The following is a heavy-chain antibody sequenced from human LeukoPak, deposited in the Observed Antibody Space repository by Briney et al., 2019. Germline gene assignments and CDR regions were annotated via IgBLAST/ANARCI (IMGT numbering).Heavy chain of an antibody. J-gene: IGHJ3*02. CDR1: GGSISSSSYY. D-gene: IGHD5-24*01. Sequence: KTSETLSLTCTVSGGSISSSSYYWGWIRQPPGKGLEWIGSIYYSGSTNYNPPLKSRVTISVDTSKNQFSLKLSSVTAADTAVYYCARAPVEMATDIWGQGTMVTVSS. V-gene: IGHV4-39*07. CDR3: ARAPVEMATDI. CDR2: IYYSGST.